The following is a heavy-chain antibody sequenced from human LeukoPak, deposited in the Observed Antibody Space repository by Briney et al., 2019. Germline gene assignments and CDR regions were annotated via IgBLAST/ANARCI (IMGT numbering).Heavy chain of an antibody. CDR3: ARVWFGYFFQ. J-gene: IGHJ4*02. CDR2: ITSSSSDI. CDR1: EFTFSSHA. Sequence: GRSPRLSCAASEFTFSSHAMIWVRQAPGKGLEWVSSITSSSSDIFYADSVKGRFTISKDNSNNTVFLQMNSVRVEDTAVYYCARVWFGYFFQWGQGVLVTVSS. V-gene: IGHV3-21*04. D-gene: IGHD3-10*01.